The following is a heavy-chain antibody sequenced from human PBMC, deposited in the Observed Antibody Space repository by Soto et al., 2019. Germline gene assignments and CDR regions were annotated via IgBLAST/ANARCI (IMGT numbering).Heavy chain of an antibody. CDR1: GRSFSSDG. J-gene: IGHJ6*02. CDR3: ARGQYYSSGSAATSYFYFGIDV. Sequence: QLQLEQSGPEVKKPGSSVKVSCKASGRSFSSDGVSWVRQAPGQGLEWMGGIIPVFGNTKYVQRFQGRLTITADKSTNTVYMEMSSLSSEDTAVYFCARGQYYSSGSAATSYFYFGIDVWGQGTTVIVSS. CDR2: IIPVFGNT. V-gene: IGHV1-69*06. D-gene: IGHD3-10*01.